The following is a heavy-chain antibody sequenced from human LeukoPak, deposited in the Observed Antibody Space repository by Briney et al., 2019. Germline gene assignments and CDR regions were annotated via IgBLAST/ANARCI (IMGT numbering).Heavy chain of an antibody. Sequence: GASVKVSCKASGYTFTSYDINWVRQATGQGLEWMGWMNPNSGNTGYAQKFQGRVTITRNTSISTAYMELSSLRSEDTAVYYCARSETLGSTSSPGYWGQGTLVTVSS. V-gene: IGHV1-8*03. J-gene: IGHJ4*02. D-gene: IGHD2-2*01. CDR1: GYTFTSYD. CDR3: ARSETLGSTSSPGY. CDR2: MNPNSGNT.